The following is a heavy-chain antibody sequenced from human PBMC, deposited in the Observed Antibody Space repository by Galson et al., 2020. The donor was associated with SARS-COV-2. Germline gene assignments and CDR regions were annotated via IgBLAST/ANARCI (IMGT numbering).Heavy chain of an antibody. J-gene: IGHJ4*02. D-gene: IGHD1-1*01. CDR1: GYTFDDYG. Sequence: ASVKDSCKASGYTFDDYGISRVRQAPGQGPERMGIRTYTGDTEYDQKFQGRVTMTADTSTRTAYMELRSLRYDDTATYYCARESVSDRTGWRWGEYWGQGALVPVSS. V-gene: IGHV1-18*01. CDR3: ARESVSDRTGWRWGEY. CDR2: IRTYTGDT.